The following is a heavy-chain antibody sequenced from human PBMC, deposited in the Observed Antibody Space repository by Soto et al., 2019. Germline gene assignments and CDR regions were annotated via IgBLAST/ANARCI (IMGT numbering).Heavy chain of an antibody. J-gene: IGHJ4*02. CDR3: ARDLDVTTVTTSFDS. D-gene: IGHD4-17*01. CDR2: INPSGRTT. Sequence: ASVKVSCKTSGCTFSKYYMHWLRQVPGQGLEWVGVINPSGRTTSYAQKFLGRVTVTRDASTATVYLELNSLRSGDTAVYYCARDLDVTTVTTSFDSWGQGTLVTVSS. V-gene: IGHV1-46*01. CDR1: GCTFSKYY.